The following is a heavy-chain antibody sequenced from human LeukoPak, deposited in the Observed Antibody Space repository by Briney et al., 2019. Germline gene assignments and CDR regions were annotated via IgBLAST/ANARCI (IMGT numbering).Heavy chain of an antibody. CDR2: IKSKTDGGTA. Sequence: PGGSLRLSCAASGFTFSNAWMNWVRQAPGKGLEWVGRIKSKTDGGTADYAAPVRGRFTIPRDDSNNTLYLQMNSLKTEDTAVYFCTTEGGAYSIRFDYWGQGTLVTVSS. D-gene: IGHD2-15*01. CDR3: TTEGGAYSIRFDY. J-gene: IGHJ4*02. CDR1: GFTFSNAW. V-gene: IGHV3-15*01.